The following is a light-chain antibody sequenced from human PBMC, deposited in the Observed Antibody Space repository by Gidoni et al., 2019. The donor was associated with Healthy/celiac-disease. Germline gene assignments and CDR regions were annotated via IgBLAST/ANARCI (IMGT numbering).Light chain of an antibody. Sequence: DIQMTQSPSTLSASVGDRVTITCRASPSISSWLAWYQQKPGKAPKHLRYDPSSLESGVPSRFSGSRSGTEFTLTFSSLQPDDFATYFFQQYNSYSIPFGQGTRLEI. CDR2: DPS. CDR3: QQYNSYSIP. V-gene: IGKV1-5*01. J-gene: IGKJ5*01. CDR1: PSISSW.